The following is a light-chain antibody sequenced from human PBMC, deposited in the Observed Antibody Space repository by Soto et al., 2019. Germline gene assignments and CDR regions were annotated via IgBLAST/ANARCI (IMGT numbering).Light chain of an antibody. CDR1: QTVSSSY. CDR3: QQYGRTPYT. Sequence: EIVLTQSPGTLSFSPGERATLSSRASQTVSSSYLAWYQRKPGQPPRLIVYGASNRATGIPDRFSGSGSGADFTLTISRLEPEDFAVYYCQQYGRTPYTFGHGTKLEI. J-gene: IGKJ2*01. V-gene: IGKV3-20*01. CDR2: GAS.